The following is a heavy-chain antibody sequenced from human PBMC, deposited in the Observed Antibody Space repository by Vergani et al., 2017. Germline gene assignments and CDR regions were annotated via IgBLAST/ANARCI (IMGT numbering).Heavy chain of an antibody. CDR3: ARVWTTVTFDAFDI. Sequence: VHLVQSGAEVKKPGASVKVSCKASGYTFTGYYMHWVRQAPGQGLEWMGWINPNSGGPKYAQKFQGRVTVTRDTSISTADMELSRLRSDDTAVYYCARVWTTVTFDAFDIWGQGTMVTVSS. D-gene: IGHD4-17*01. V-gene: IGHV1-2*02. CDR2: INPNSGGP. CDR1: GYTFTGYY. J-gene: IGHJ3*02.